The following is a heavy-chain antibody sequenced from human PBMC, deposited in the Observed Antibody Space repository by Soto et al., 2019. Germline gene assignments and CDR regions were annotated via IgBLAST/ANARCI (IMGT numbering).Heavy chain of an antibody. CDR1: GFTFGDYS. J-gene: IGHJ3*01. CDR2: IRSKAFGRTT. CDR3: TKGHSDKLSWFAFDF. Sequence: GGSLRLSCTASGFTFGDYSMSWVRQAPGKGLEWIGFIRSKAFGRTTEYAASVKGRFTISRDDSKSIAYLQMNSLKTEDTAVYYCTKGHSDKLSWFAFDFWGLGTMVTVSS. V-gene: IGHV3-49*04. D-gene: IGHD6-13*01.